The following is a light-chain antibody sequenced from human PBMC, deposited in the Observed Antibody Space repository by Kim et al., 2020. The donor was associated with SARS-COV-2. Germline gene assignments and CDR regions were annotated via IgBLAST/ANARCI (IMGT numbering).Light chain of an antibody. V-gene: IGLV3-1*01. CDR2: QNT. CDR3: QAWDSSTSDWV. Sequence: PGNAASIACSGDMLGNKYACWNQHKPGQAPVLVIYQNTKRPTGIPERLSGSNAGNTATLTISGTQAMDEADYYCQAWDSSTSDWVFGGGTQLTVL. CDR1: MLGNKY. J-gene: IGLJ3*02.